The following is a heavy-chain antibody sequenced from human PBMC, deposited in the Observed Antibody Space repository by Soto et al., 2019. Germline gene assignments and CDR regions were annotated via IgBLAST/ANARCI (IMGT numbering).Heavy chain of an antibody. D-gene: IGHD3-22*01. Sequence: SETLSLTCAVYGGSFSGYYWSWIRQPPGKGLEWIGEINHSGSTNYNPSLKSRVTISVDTSKNQFSLKLSSVTAADTAVYYCARQSRTMIVVVKFDYWGQGTLVTVSS. CDR3: ARQSRTMIVVVKFDY. V-gene: IGHV4-34*01. CDR1: GGSFSGYY. CDR2: INHSGST. J-gene: IGHJ4*02.